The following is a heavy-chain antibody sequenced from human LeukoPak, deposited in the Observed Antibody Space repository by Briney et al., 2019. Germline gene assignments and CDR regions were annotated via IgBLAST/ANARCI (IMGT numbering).Heavy chain of an antibody. CDR2: INWNGGST. Sequence: GGSLRLSCAASGFTFDDYGMSWVRQAPGKGLEWVSGINWNGGSTGYADSVKGRFTISRDNAKTSLYLQMNSLRAEDTALYYCARDETLRRDGYNSNFFDYWGQGTLVTVSS. CDR1: GFTFDDYG. CDR3: ARDETLRRDGYNSNFFDY. D-gene: IGHD5-24*01. J-gene: IGHJ4*02. V-gene: IGHV3-20*04.